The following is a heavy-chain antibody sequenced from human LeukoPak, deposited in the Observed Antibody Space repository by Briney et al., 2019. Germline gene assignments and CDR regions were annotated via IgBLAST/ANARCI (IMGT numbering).Heavy chain of an antibody. J-gene: IGHJ6*02. CDR3: ARTVGYCSSTSCYYYYGMDV. V-gene: IGHV4-59*08. Sequence: PSETLSLTCTVSGGSISSYYWSWIRQPPGKGLEWIGYIYYSGSTNYNPSLKSRVTISVDTSKNQFSLKLSSVTAADTAVYYCARTVGYCSSTSCYYYYGMDVWGRGTTVTVSS. CDR2: IYYSGST. D-gene: IGHD2-2*01. CDR1: GGSISSYY.